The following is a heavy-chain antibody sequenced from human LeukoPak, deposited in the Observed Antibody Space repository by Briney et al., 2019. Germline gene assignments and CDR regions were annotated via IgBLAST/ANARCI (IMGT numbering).Heavy chain of an antibody. CDR3: ARNQWLVPFDY. CDR2: IFYTGST. V-gene: IGHV4-39*07. Sequence: SETLSLTCSVSGDSISTTSHYWAWIRQPPGKGLEWIGSIFYTGSTYYNPSLKSRVSISVDTSKNQFSLKLSSVTAADTAVYYCARNQWLVPFDYWGQGTLVTVSS. J-gene: IGHJ4*02. D-gene: IGHD6-19*01. CDR1: GDSISTTSHY.